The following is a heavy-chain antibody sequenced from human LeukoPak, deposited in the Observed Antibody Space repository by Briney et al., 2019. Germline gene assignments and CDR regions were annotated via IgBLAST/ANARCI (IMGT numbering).Heavy chain of an antibody. CDR1: GFPFDDYG. CDR2: ISWNSGII. CDR3: ARSGRDGYH. D-gene: IGHD5-24*01. Sequence: GGSLRLSCVASGFPFDDYGMFWVRQTPGKGLEWISGISWNSGIIAYADSVKGRFTIFRDNAKNSLYLQMNSLRAEDTAVYYCARSGRDGYHWGQGTLVTVSS. J-gene: IGHJ5*02. V-gene: IGHV3-20*04.